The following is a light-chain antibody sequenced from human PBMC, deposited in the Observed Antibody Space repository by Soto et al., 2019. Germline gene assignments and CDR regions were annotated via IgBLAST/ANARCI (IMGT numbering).Light chain of an antibody. CDR2: GAS. CDR3: QQYGISPYN. CDR1: QSVYSNY. J-gene: IGKJ2*01. Sequence: EIVLTQSPGTLSWSPGERATLSCRASQSVYSNYLAWYQLKPGQAPRLLIYGASSRAPGIPDRFSASGSETDFTLTISRLGPEDFAVYYCQQYGISPYNFGQGTKLEIK. V-gene: IGKV3-20*01.